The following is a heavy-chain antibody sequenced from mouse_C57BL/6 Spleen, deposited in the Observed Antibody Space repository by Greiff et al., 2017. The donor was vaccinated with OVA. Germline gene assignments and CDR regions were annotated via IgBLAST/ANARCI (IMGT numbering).Heavy chain of an antibody. V-gene: IGHV10-3*01. CDR2: IRSKSSNYAT. D-gene: IGHD2-1*01. Sequence: EVQVVESGGGLAQPTGSLKLSCAASGFTFNTYAMHWVRQAPGKGLEWVARIRSKSSNYATYYADSVKDRFTISRDDSQSMLYLQMNNLKTEDTAMYYCVRDGNYVGFAYWGQGTLVTVSA. CDR3: VRDGNYVGFAY. J-gene: IGHJ3*01. CDR1: GFTFNTYA.